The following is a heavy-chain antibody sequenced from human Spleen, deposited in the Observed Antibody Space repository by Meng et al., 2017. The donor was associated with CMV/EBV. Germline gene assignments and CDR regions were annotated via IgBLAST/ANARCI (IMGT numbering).Heavy chain of an antibody. V-gene: IGHV4-39*07. CDR2: IYYGGST. D-gene: IGHD1-26*01. CDR3: AREGWDLLPWFDS. J-gene: IGHJ5*01. Sequence: GSLRLSCTVSGGSISSSSYYWGWIRQPPGKGLEWIGSIYYGGSTYYNPSLKSRVTISVDTSKNQFSLKLTSVTAADTAIYYCAREGWDLLPWFDSWGQGTLVTVSS. CDR1: GGSISSSSYY.